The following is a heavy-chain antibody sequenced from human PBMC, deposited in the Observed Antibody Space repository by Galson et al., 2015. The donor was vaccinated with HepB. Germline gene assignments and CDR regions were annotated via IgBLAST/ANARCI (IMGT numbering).Heavy chain of an antibody. V-gene: IGHV3-33*01. CDR2: IWFDGSKD. CDR3: ARYYGDYRAFDY. CDR1: GPAFSSHG. D-gene: IGHD4-17*01. J-gene: IGHJ4*02. Sequence: LRLSCAASGPAFSSHGMHWVRQAPGKGLEWVALIWFDGSKDYYADSVKGRFTISRDNSNNMLYLQMNNLRVEDTAVYYCARYYGDYRAFDYWGQGTLVSVSS.